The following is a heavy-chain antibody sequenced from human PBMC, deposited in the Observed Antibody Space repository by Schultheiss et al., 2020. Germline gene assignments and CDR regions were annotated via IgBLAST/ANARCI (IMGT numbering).Heavy chain of an antibody. V-gene: IGHV1-2*02. CDR2: INPNSGGT. D-gene: IGHD5-12*01. CDR3: AKGAPDQYIVATTPYYFDY. Sequence: ASVKVSCKASGYTFTGYYMHWVRQAPGQGLEWMGWINPNSGGTNYAQKFQGRVTMTRDTSISTAYMELIRLRSDDTAVYYCAKGAPDQYIVATTPYYFDYWGQGTLVTVSS. CDR1: GYTFTGYY. J-gene: IGHJ4*02.